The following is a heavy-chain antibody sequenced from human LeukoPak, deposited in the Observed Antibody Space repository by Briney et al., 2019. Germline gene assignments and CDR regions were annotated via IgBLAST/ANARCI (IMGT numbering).Heavy chain of an antibody. D-gene: IGHD3-3*01. CDR2: ISGSGGST. CDR1: GFTFSSYA. Sequence: GGSLRLSCAASGFTFSSYAMSWVRQAPGKGLEWVSAISGSGGSTYYADSVKGRFTISRDNSKNTLYLQMNSLRAEDTAVYYCAKDLRDYDFWSGYYTNDAFDIWGQGTMVTVSS. J-gene: IGHJ3*02. V-gene: IGHV3-23*01. CDR3: AKDLRDYDFWSGYYTNDAFDI.